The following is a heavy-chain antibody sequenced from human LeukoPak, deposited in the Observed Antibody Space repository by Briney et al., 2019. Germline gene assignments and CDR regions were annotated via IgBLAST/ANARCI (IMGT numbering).Heavy chain of an antibody. CDR3: ARGIESYGDYGY. CDR1: GGSISSYY. J-gene: IGHJ4*02. CDR2: IYYSGST. D-gene: IGHD4-17*01. V-gene: IGHV4-59*01. Sequence: SETLSLTCTVSGGSISSYYWSWIRQPPGKGLEWIGYIYYSGSTNYNPSLKSRVTISVDTSKNQFSLKLSSLTAADTAIYYCARGIESYGDYGYWGRGILVTVSS.